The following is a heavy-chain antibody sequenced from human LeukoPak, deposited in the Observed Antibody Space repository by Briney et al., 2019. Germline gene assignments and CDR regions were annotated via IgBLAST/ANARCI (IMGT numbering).Heavy chain of an antibody. CDR1: GVSINSGSNY. Sequence: SETLSLTCTVSGVSINSGSNYWAWIRQPPGKTLEWIGSIYSSGSTYYNPSLKSRVTISVDTSKNQFSLKLSSVTAADTAVYYCARREYFYGNFDYWGLGTLVTVSS. CDR2: IYSSGST. CDR3: ARREYFYGNFDY. V-gene: IGHV4-39*07. D-gene: IGHD5-18*01. J-gene: IGHJ4*02.